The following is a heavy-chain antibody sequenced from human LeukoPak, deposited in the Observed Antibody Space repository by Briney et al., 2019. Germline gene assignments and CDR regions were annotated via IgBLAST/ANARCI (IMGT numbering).Heavy chain of an antibody. Sequence: GASVKVSCKASGGTSSSYAISWVRQAPGQGLEWMGGIIPIFGTANYAQKFQGRVTITADESTSTAYMELSSLRSEDTAVYYCARAGSSWYVSANKYYFDYWGQGTLVTVSS. J-gene: IGHJ4*02. CDR2: IIPIFGTA. D-gene: IGHD6-13*01. CDR1: GGTSSSYA. V-gene: IGHV1-69*13. CDR3: ARAGSSWYVSANKYYFDY.